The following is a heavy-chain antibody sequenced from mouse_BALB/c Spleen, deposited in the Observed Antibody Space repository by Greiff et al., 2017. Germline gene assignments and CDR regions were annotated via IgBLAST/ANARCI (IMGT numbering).Heavy chain of an antibody. J-gene: IGHJ4*01. CDR2: ILPGSGST. CDR3: AILYDFYAMDY. D-gene: IGHD2-14*01. V-gene: IGHV1-9*01. Sequence: QVQLQQSGAELMKPGASVKISCKATGYTFSSYWIEWVKQRPGHGLEWIGEILPGSGSTNYNEKFKGKATFTADTSSNTAYMQLSSLTSEDSAVYYGAILYDFYAMDYWGQGTSVTVSS. CDR1: GYTFSSYW.